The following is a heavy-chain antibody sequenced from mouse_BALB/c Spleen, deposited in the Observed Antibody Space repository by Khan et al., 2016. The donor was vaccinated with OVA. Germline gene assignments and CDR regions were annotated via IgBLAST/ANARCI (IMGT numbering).Heavy chain of an antibody. Sequence: EVQLQESGPGLVKPSQSLSLTCTVTGHSITSDHAWNWIRQFPGNKLEWMGYISYSGATSYNPSLKSRISITRAQSKHQFFLQLKSVTTEDTATYYCARHNDGYWYFDVWGAGTTVTVSS. J-gene: IGHJ1*01. CDR3: ARHNDGYWYFDV. D-gene: IGHD1-3*01. CDR2: ISYSGAT. CDR1: GHSITSDHA. V-gene: IGHV3-2*02.